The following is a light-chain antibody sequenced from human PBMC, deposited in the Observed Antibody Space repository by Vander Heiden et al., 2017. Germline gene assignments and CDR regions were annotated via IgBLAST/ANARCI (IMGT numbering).Light chain of an antibody. V-gene: IGKV4-1*01. CDR1: QSVLSRSNNKFY. CDR3: QQYYSTPWT. J-gene: IGKJ1*01. Sequence: DIVMTQSPDPLTVSLGERATINCKSSQSVLSRSNNKFYLAWYQQKPGQPPKLLIYWASARESGVPDRFSGSGSGTDFTLTISSLQAEDVAVYYCQQYYSTPWTFGQGTKVEIK. CDR2: WAS.